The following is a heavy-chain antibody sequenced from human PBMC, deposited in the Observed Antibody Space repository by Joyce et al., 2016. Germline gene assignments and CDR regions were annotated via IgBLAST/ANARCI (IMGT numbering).Heavy chain of an antibody. V-gene: IGHV3-21*01. D-gene: IGHD3-16*01. CDR2: IRATSYYI. CDR1: GSTFSSSS. Sequence: QLVESGGGVVKSGGSLRLSCEASGSTFSSSSMSCFRQAPGKGLEWVAAIRATSYYIFHAETVRGRFTVSRDNAKKTLYLQMNSLRAEDSAVFYCARGGISYYYAMDVWGQGTTVTVSS. J-gene: IGHJ6*02. CDR3: ARGGISYYYAMDV.